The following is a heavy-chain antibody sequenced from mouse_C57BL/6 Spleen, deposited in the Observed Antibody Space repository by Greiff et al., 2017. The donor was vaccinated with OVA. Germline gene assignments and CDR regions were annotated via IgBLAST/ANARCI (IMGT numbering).Heavy chain of an antibody. CDR2: INPNNGGT. Sequence: EVQLQQSGPELVKPGASVKISCKASGYTFTDYYMNWVKQSHGKSLEWIGDINPNNGGTSYNQKFKGKATLTVDKSSSTAYMELRSLTSEDSAAYYCARWYYGSSYLYFDVWGTGTTVTVSS. V-gene: IGHV1-26*01. CDR1: GYTFTDYY. J-gene: IGHJ1*03. CDR3: ARWYYGSSYLYFDV. D-gene: IGHD1-1*01.